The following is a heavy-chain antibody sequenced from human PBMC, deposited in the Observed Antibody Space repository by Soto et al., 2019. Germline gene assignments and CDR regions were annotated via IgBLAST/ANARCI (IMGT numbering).Heavy chain of an antibody. D-gene: IGHD3-10*01. J-gene: IGHJ4*02. CDR3: ATSSYYGSGAALDY. CDR1: GFTFSSYG. Sequence: QVQLVESGGGVVQPGRSLRLSCAASGFTFSSYGMHWVRQAPGKGLEWVAVIWYDGSNKYYADSVKGRFTISRDNSKNTLYLQMNSLRAEDTAVYYCATSSYYGSGAALDYWGQGTLVTVS. V-gene: IGHV3-33*01. CDR2: IWYDGSNK.